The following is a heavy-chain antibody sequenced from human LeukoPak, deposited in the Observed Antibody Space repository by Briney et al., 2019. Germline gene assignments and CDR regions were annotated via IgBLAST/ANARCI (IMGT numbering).Heavy chain of an antibody. J-gene: IGHJ4*02. CDR2: ISYDGSNK. CDR1: GFTFSSYG. CDR3: AKDSDYYGSGSYYPNY. V-gene: IGHV3-30*18. Sequence: GGSLRLSCAASGFTFSSYGMHWVRQAPGKGLEWVAVISYDGSNKYYADSVKGRFTISRDNSKNTLYLQMNSLRAEDTAVYYCAKDSDYYGSGSYYPNYWGQGTLVTGPS. D-gene: IGHD3-10*01.